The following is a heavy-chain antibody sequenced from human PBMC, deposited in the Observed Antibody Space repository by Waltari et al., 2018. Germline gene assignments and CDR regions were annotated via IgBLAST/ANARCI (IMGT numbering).Heavy chain of an antibody. CDR3: ARELGSSAKGRYFQH. Sequence: QVQLVESGGGVVQPGRSLRLSCAASGFTFSSYGMPWVRQAPGKGLEWVAVIWYDGSNKYYADSVKGRFTISRDNSKNTLYLQMNSLRAEDTAVYYCARELGSSAKGRYFQHWGQGTLVTVSS. D-gene: IGHD2-2*01. J-gene: IGHJ1*01. CDR2: IWYDGSNK. CDR1: GFTFSSYG. V-gene: IGHV3-33*01.